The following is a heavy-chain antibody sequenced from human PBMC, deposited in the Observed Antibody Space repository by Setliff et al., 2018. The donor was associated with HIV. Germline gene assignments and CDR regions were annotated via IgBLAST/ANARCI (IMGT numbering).Heavy chain of an antibody. Sequence: SETLSLTCAVYGGSFSDYYWNWIRQPPGKGLEWIGEINHSGSTNYNPSLKSRVTISVDTSKNQFSLKLTSVTAADTAVYYCATYESSWREPAPTWGQGTLVTVSS. J-gene: IGHJ5*02. V-gene: IGHV4-34*10. CDR3: ATYESSWREPAPT. CDR1: GGSFSDYY. CDR2: INHSGST. D-gene: IGHD2-2*01.